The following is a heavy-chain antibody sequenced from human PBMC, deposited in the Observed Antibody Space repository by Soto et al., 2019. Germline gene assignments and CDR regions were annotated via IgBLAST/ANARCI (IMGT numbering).Heavy chain of an antibody. CDR1: GFAFRDYE. Sequence: PGGSLRLSCIWSGFAFRDYEMNWVRQAPGKGLEWVAYISSGAFTIYYADSVRGRFTVSRDNAKNSLYLQMNSLRDEDAAVYYCAKDLLTYGDTPFYFDYWGQGTLVTVSS. J-gene: IGHJ4*02. CDR3: AKDLLTYGDTPFYFDY. D-gene: IGHD4-17*01. CDR2: ISSGAFTI. V-gene: IGHV3-48*03.